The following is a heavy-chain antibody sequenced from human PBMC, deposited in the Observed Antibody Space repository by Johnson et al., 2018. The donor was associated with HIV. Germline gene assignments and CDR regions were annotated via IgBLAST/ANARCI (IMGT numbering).Heavy chain of an antibody. Sequence: MQLVESGGGLVQPGGSLRLSCAASGFTVSSNYMSWVRQAPGKGLEWVSVIFSVGGAYYADSVKGRFIISRDNSKNTLYLQMNSLRAEDTAVYYCASFVVVVAATGAFDIWGQGTMVTVSS. CDR3: ASFVVVVAATGAFDI. V-gene: IGHV3-66*02. D-gene: IGHD2-15*01. J-gene: IGHJ3*02. CDR1: GFTVSSNY. CDR2: IFSVGGA.